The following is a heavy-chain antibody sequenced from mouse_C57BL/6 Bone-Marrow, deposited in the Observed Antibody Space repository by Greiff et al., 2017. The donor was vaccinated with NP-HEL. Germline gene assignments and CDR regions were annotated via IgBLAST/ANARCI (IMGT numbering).Heavy chain of an antibody. CDR1: GFTFTDYY. V-gene: IGHV7-3*01. Sequence: EVQGVESGGGLVQPGGSLSLSCAASGFTFTDYYMSWVRQPPGKALEWLGFIRNKANGYTTEYSASVKGRFTISRDNSQSILYLQMNALRGEDSATYYCARSIYYDYADDPFDAMDYWGQGTSVTVSS. CDR3: ARSIYYDYADDPFDAMDY. D-gene: IGHD2-4*01. J-gene: IGHJ4*01. CDR2: IRNKANGYTT.